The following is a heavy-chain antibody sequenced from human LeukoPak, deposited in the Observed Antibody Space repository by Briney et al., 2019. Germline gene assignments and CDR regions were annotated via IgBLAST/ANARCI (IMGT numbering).Heavy chain of an antibody. J-gene: IGHJ5*02. D-gene: IGHD2-8*01. V-gene: IGHV4-39*07. CDR2: IYYTGST. CDR3: ARENYCTNGVCWAFDP. CDR1: GGSISSSDYY. Sequence: SETLSLTCTVSGGSISSSDYYWSWIRQPPGRGLEWLGNIYYTGSTTYNPSLESRVTFSVDTFNNQFSLHLSSVTAADTAVYYCARENYCTNGVCWAFDPWGQGTLVTVSS.